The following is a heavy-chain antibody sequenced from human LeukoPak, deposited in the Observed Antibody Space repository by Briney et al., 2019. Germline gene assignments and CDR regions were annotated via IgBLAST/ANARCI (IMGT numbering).Heavy chain of an antibody. CDR3: ARDSSSSWLIDY. CDR2: IYYSGST. D-gene: IGHD6-13*01. CDR1: GFTFSSYW. J-gene: IGHJ4*02. Sequence: GSLRLSCAASGFTFSSYWMSWIRQPPGKGLEWIGSIYYSGSTYYNPSLKSRVTISVDTSKNQFSLKLSSVTAADTAVYYCARDSSSSWLIDYWGQGTLVTVSS. V-gene: IGHV4-39*07.